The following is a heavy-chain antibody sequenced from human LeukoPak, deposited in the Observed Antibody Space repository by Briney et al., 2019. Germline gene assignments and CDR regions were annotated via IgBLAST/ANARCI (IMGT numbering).Heavy chain of an antibody. J-gene: IGHJ6*02. CDR2: MNPNSGNT. CDR1: GYTFTSYD. V-gene: IGHV1-8*01. D-gene: IGHD3-10*01. CDR3: ARDPHYYGSGDVRPIYGMDV. Sequence: ASVKVSCKASGYTFTSYDFNWVRQATGQGLEWMGWMNPNSGNTGYAQKFQGRVTMTRDTSTSTVYMELSSLRSEDTAVYYCARDPHYYGSGDVRPIYGMDVWGQGTTVTVSS.